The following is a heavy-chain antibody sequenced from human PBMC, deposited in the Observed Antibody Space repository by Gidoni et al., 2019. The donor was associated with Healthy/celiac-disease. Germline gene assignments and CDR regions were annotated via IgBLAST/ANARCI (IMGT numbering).Heavy chain of an antibody. CDR3: ARGASIAAAGYAFDI. D-gene: IGHD6-13*01. Sequence: QVQLVQSGAEVKKPGASVKVSCKASGYTFTGYYMHWVRQAPGQGLEWMGRINPNSGGTNYAQKFQGRVTMTRDTSISTAYMELSRLRSDDTAVYYCARGASIAAAGYAFDIWGQGTMVTVSS. CDR1: GYTFTGYY. V-gene: IGHV1-2*06. CDR2: INPNSGGT. J-gene: IGHJ3*02.